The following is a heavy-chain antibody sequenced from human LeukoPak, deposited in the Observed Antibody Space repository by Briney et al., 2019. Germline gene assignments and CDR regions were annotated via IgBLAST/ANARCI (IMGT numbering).Heavy chain of an antibody. J-gene: IGHJ4*02. V-gene: IGHV5-51*01. D-gene: IGHD2-15*01. CDR1: GYSFTIYW. CDR3: ARPYCSGGSCYSGYFDY. Sequence: GESLKISCKGSGYSFTIYWIGWVRQMPGKGLEWMGIIYPGDSDTRYSPSFQGQVTISADKSISTAYLQWSSLKASDTAMYYCARPYCSGGSCYSGYFDYRGQGTLVTVSS. CDR2: IYPGDSDT.